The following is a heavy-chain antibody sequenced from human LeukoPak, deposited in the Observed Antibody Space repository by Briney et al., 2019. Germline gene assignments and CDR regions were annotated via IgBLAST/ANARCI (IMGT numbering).Heavy chain of an antibody. CDR3: ASDTMVRGVRRFDP. CDR2: ISGSGGST. CDR1: GFTFSSYA. D-gene: IGHD3-10*01. J-gene: IGHJ5*02. V-gene: IGHV3-23*01. Sequence: PGGSLRLSCAASGFTFSSYAMSWVRQAPGKGLEWVSAISGSGGSTYYADSVKGRFTISRDNSKNTLYLQMNSLRAEDTAVYYCASDTMVRGVRRFDPWGQGTLVTVSS.